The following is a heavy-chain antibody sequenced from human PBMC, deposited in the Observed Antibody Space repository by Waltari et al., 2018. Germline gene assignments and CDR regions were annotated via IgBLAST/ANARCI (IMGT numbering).Heavy chain of an antibody. D-gene: IGHD3-3*01. V-gene: IGHV4-34*09. Sequence: VRLDQWGTELVEPWETLSLTCAVYAGSFSAFFWSWVRQAPGKGLEWIGEINHGVKTDYNPSLKSRVTISVDTSKNQFSLKLSSVTAADTAVYYCAYYDFWSGYQPGYFDYWGQGTLVTVSS. CDR1: AGSFSAFF. CDR3: AYYDFWSGYQPGYFDY. CDR2: INHGVKT. J-gene: IGHJ4*02.